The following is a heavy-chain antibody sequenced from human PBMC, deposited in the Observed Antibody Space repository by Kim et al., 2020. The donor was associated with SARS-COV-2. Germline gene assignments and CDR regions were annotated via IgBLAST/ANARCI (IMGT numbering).Heavy chain of an antibody. Sequence: SETLSLTCAVYGGSFSGYYWSWIRQPPGKGLEWIGEINHSGSTNYNPSLKSRVTISVDTSKNQFSLKLSSVTAADPAVYYCASQKLLTGYQVDWGQGTLVTVSS. CDR2: INHSGST. D-gene: IGHD3-9*01. V-gene: IGHV4-34*01. CDR3: ASQKLLTGYQVD. J-gene: IGHJ4*02. CDR1: GGSFSGYY.